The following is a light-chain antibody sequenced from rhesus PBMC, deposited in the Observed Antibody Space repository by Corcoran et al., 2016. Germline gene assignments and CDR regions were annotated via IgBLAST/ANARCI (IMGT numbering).Light chain of an antibody. J-gene: IGKJ4*01. CDR2: DAS. CDR3: QQYNKGST. Sequence: ETVVTQSPATLSLSPGERATLSCRASQSVVSNLAWYQQRTGQAPKLLIYDASRRATGIPERFSGSGSGTEFTLTISSLEPEDVGVYYCQQYNKGSTFGGGTKVESK. CDR1: QSVVSN. V-gene: IGKV3-42*02.